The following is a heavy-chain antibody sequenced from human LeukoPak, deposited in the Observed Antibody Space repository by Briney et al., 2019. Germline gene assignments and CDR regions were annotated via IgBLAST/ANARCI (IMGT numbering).Heavy chain of an antibody. J-gene: IGHJ4*02. D-gene: IGHD3-9*01. Sequence: GGSLRLSCAASGFTFSGYEIHWVRQAAGKGLEWISDIRPGDGATYYADSVKGRFTISRDNSKNTLYLQMNSLRAEDTAVYYCARDLYYDILTGYYSPGYFDYWGQGTLVTVSS. CDR1: GFTFSGYE. CDR2: IRPGDGAT. CDR3: ARDLYYDILTGYYSPGYFDY. V-gene: IGHV3-48*03.